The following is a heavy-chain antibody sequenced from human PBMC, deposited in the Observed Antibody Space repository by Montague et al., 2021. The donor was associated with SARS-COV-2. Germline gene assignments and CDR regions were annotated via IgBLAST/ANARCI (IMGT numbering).Heavy chain of an antibody. CDR3: ARAQNTCFIANCVNYFEV. CDR1: GDSISSYY. Sequence: SETLSLTCEVSGDSISSYYWSWIRQSPGKGLEWIGYVNYTGSNEYKPSLKTRVTLSLDTPRNHFSLKLRSVTAADTAVYYCARAQNTCFIANCVNYFEVWGLGALVTVSS. V-gene: IGHV4-59*01. D-gene: IGHD1-1*01. CDR2: VNYTGSN. J-gene: IGHJ4*02.